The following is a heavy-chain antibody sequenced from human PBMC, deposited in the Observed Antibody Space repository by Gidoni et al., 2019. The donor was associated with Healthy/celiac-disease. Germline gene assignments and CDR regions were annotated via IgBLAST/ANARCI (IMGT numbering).Heavy chain of an antibody. CDR1: GFTFSSYG. CDR3: ARGTNYYDSSGYSDY. V-gene: IGHV3-33*01. J-gene: IGHJ4*02. CDR2: IWYDGSNK. D-gene: IGHD3-22*01. Sequence: QVQLVESGGGVVQPGRSLRLSCAASGFTFSSYGMHWVRQAPGKGLEWVAVIWYDGSNKYYADSVKGRFTISRDNSKNTLYLQMNSLRAEDTAVYYCARGTNYYDSSGYSDYWGQGTLVTVSS.